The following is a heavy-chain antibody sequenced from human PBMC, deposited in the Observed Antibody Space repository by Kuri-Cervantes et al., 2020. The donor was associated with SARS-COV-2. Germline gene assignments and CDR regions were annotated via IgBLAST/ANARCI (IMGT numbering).Heavy chain of an antibody. J-gene: IGHJ5*02. CDR1: GGSFSDYY. CDR2: INHSGST. D-gene: IGHD2-15*01. V-gene: IGHV4-34*01. Sequence: SETLSLTCAVYGGSFSDYYWSWIRQPPGKGLEWVGEINHSGSTNYDPSLKSRVTISVDTSKNQFSLKLSSVTAADTAVYYCARVGCKSRLGGSCYSKMNWFDPWGQGTLVTVSS. CDR3: ARVGCKSRLGGSCYSKMNWFDP.